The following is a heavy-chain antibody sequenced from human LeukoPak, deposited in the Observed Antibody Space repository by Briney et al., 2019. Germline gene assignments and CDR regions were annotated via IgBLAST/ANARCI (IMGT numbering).Heavy chain of an antibody. D-gene: IGHD6-13*01. CDR2: ISSNGGST. V-gene: IGHV3-64*01. CDR1: GFSFSNYV. CDR3: ARVYAGSWYAAFDI. Sequence: GGSLRPSCAASGFSFSNYVMHWVRQAPGKGLEYVSAISSNGGSTYYANSVKGRFTISRDNSKNTLYLQMGSLRPEDMAVYYCARVYAGSWYAAFDIWGQGTMVTVSS. J-gene: IGHJ3*02.